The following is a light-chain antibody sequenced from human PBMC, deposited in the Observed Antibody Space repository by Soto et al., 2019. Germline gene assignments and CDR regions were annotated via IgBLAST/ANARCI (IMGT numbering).Light chain of an antibody. CDR1: QSISSW. J-gene: IGKJ1*01. CDR2: DAS. Sequence: DIQMTQTPSPLTASVGDRVTITCRSSQSISSWLAWYQQPPGKAPKLLIYDASSLESGVPSRFSGSGSGTEFTLTISSLQPDDFATYYCQQYNSYWTFGQGTKVDI. V-gene: IGKV1-5*01. CDR3: QQYNSYWT.